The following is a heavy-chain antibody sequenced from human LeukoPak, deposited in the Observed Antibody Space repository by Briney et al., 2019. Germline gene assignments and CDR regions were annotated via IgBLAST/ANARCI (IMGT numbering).Heavy chain of an antibody. V-gene: IGHV1-46*01. D-gene: IGHD5-18*01. CDR1: GYTFTSCY. CDR3: ARDFDSYGHGYFDY. CDR2: INPSGGST. J-gene: IGHJ4*02. Sequence: GASVKVCCKASGYTFTSCYMHWVRQAPGQGLEWMGIINPSGGSTSQGRVTMTRDTSTSTVYMELSSLRSEDTAVYYCARDFDSYGHGYFDYWGQGALVTVSS.